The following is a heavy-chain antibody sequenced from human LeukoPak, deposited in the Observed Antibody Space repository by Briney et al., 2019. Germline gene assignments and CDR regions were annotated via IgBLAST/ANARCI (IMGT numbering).Heavy chain of an antibody. D-gene: IGHD1-26*01. CDR3: ARHHHRVGAPRGYFDF. CDR1: GGSISSYY. J-gene: IGHJ4*02. CDR2: IYTSGST. Sequence: SETLSLTCTVSGGSISSYYWSWIRQPAGKGLEWIGRIYTSGSTNYNPSLKSRVTMSVDTSKNQFSLKLSSVTAADTAVYYCARHHHRVGAPRGYFDFWGQGTLVTVSS. V-gene: IGHV4-4*07.